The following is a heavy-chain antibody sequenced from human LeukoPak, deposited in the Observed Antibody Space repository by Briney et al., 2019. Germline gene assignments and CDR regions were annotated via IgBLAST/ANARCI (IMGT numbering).Heavy chain of an antibody. J-gene: IGHJ4*02. CDR1: GGSISSSSYY. Sequence: SETLSLTCTVSGGSISSSSYYWGWIRQPPGTGLEWIGSIYYSGSTYYNPSLKSRVTISVDTSKNQFSLKLSSVTATDTAVYYCARQSGSYYDNYGYWGQGTLVTVSS. D-gene: IGHD1-26*01. CDR3: ARQSGSYYDNYGY. CDR2: IYYSGST. V-gene: IGHV4-39*01.